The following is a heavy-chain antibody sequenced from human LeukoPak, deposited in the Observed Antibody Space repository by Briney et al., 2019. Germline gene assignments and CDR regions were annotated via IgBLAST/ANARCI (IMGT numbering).Heavy chain of an antibody. Sequence: SETLSLTCTVSGGSINSYYWSWIRQPPGKGLEWVGYIYYSGSTNYKPSLKRRVTISVDTSKNQFSLKVSSVTAADTAVYYCASSRSSSGWSLIDYWGQGALVTVSS. CDR1: GGSINSYY. V-gene: IGHV4-59*01. J-gene: IGHJ4*02. CDR3: ASSRSSSGWSLIDY. CDR2: IYYSGST. D-gene: IGHD6-19*01.